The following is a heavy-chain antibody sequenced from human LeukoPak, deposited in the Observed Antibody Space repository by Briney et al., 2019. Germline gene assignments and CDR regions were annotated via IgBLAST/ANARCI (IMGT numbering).Heavy chain of an antibody. CDR3: AREVDTGGPLDY. CDR1: GFTVSSNY. D-gene: IGHD5-18*01. Sequence: GGSLRLSCAASGFTVSSNYMSWVRQAPVKGLEWVSTIYGGGNTYYADSVKGRFTVSRGNSKNTLYLQMNSLRAEDTAVYYCAREVDTGGPLDYWGQGTLVTVSS. J-gene: IGHJ4*02. CDR2: IYGGGNT. V-gene: IGHV3-66*01.